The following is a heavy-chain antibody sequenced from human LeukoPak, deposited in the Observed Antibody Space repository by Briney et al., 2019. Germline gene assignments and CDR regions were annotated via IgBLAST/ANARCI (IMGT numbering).Heavy chain of an antibody. CDR3: SKEFSPFDSSGYYGFFQH. J-gene: IGHJ1*01. CDR1: GFTFSSYG. CDR2: VRFDGNKN. Sequence: GGSLRLSCVVSGFTFSSYGLHWVRHAPGKGLEWVAFVRFDGNKNSYADSVRGRFIISRDNSKNTLHLAMNSLRTEDTAVYYCSKEFSPFDSSGYYGFFQHWGQGTLVTVSS. D-gene: IGHD3-22*01. V-gene: IGHV3-30*02.